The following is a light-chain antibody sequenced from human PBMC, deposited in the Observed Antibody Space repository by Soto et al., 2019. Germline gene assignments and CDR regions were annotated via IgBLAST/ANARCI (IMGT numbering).Light chain of an antibody. CDR3: QQSYSTPPT. Sequence: DIQMTQSPSSLSASVGDRVTITCRTSQSIITYINWYQQKPGKAPKLLIYAASTLQSAVPSRFSGSGSGTDFTLTISSLQPEDFATYYCQQSYSTPPTFGQGTRVEIK. V-gene: IGKV1-39*01. J-gene: IGKJ1*01. CDR1: QSIITY. CDR2: AAS.